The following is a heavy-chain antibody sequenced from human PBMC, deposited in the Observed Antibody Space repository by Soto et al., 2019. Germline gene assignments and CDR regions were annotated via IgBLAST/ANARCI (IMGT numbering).Heavy chain of an antibody. CDR1: GGSISSGGYY. J-gene: IGHJ4*02. V-gene: IGHV4-31*03. Sequence: SETLSLTCTVSGGSISSGGYYWSWIRQHPGKGLEWIGYIYYSGSTYYNPSLKSRVTISVDTSKNQFSLKLSSVTAADTAVYYCARDQEDCSGGSCYAFDYWGQGTLVTSPQ. CDR2: IYYSGST. CDR3: ARDQEDCSGGSCYAFDY. D-gene: IGHD2-15*01.